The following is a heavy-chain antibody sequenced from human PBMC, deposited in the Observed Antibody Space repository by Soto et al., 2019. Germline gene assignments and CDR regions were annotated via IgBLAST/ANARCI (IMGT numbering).Heavy chain of an antibody. J-gene: IGHJ4*02. V-gene: IGHV3-30-3*01. CDR3: ASRNYHSSGLEY. Sequence: QVQLVESGGGVVQPGRSLRLSCAASGFTLSNYAMYWIRQAPGKGLEWVAVTSYDGSNTYYADSEKGRFTISRDNAKNTLYLQMNSLRAEDTAVYYCASRNYHSSGLEYWGQGTPVTVSS. D-gene: IGHD3-22*01. CDR1: GFTLSNYA. CDR2: TSYDGSNT.